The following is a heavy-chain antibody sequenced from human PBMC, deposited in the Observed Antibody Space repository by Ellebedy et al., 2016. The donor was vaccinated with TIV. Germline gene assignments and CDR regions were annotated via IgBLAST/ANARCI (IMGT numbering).Heavy chain of an antibody. V-gene: IGHV5-51*01. CDR2: IYPVDSDT. CDR1: GYTFTSYW. CDR3: ARGPIGFCSGDNCLLGFDY. Sequence: GGSLRLSXEGSGYTFTSYWIGWVRQMPGKGLEWMGIIYPVDSDTRYSPSFQGQVTISADKSISTAYLQWSSLKASDTAMYYCARGPIGFCSGDNCLLGFDYWGQGTLVTVSS. J-gene: IGHJ4*02. D-gene: IGHD2-15*01.